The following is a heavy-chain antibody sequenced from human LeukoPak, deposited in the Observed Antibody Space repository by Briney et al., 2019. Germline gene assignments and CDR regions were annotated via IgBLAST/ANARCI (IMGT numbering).Heavy chain of an antibody. J-gene: IGHJ4*02. Sequence: PGGSLRLSCAASGFTFDDYAMHWVRQAPGKGLEWVSGISWNSGSIGYADSVRGRFTISRDNAENSLFLQMNSLRGEDTAVYYCAKYGGESGVAFDSWGQGTLVTVSS. V-gene: IGHV3-9*01. CDR1: GFTFDDYA. CDR2: ISWNSGSI. D-gene: IGHD2-21*01. CDR3: AKYGGESGVAFDS.